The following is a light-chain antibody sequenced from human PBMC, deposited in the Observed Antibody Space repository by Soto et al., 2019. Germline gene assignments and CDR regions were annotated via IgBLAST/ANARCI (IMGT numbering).Light chain of an antibody. V-gene: IGKV3-20*01. Sequence: EIVLTQSPGTLSLSPGQRATLSCRASQNIRSNYVAWFQQTPGQAPRLLIYGAVNKASGIPDRVSGSGSGTEFTLTISSLEPEDFVVYYCQQYHSPPLTFGQGTKVEIK. CDR3: QQYHSPPLT. CDR1: QNIRSNY. J-gene: IGKJ1*01. CDR2: GAV.